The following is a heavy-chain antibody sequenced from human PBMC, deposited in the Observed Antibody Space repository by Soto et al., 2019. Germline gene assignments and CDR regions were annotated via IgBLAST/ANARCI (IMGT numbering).Heavy chain of an antibody. D-gene: IGHD3-3*01. CDR2: ISGSGGST. J-gene: IGHJ6*02. Sequence: PGGSLRLSCAASGFTFSSYAMSWVRQAPGKGLEWVSAISGSGGSTYYADSVKGRFTISRDNSKNTLYLQMNSLRAEDTAVYYCAKEIHRDFWSGYYYYYYGMDVWGQGTTVTVSS. V-gene: IGHV3-23*01. CDR3: AKEIHRDFWSGYYYYYYGMDV. CDR1: GFTFSSYA.